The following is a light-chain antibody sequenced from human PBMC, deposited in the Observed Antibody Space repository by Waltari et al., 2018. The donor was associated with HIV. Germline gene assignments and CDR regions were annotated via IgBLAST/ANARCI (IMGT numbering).Light chain of an antibody. CDR2: GSS. J-gene: IGLJ1*01. CDR1: FSNIGSNT. V-gene: IGLV1-44*01. CDR3: AVWDDSLSEYV. Sequence: QSVLTQPPSASGAPGQRVTISCSGSFSNIGSNTVNWYQQLPGTAPRLLIYGSSPRPSGAPDRFSGSRSDTSASLDISGLHSEDEGDYYCAVWDDSLSEYVFATGTKVFVL.